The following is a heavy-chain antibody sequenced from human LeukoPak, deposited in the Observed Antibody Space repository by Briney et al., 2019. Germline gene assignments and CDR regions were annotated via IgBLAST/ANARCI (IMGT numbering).Heavy chain of an antibody. V-gene: IGHV1-8*03. J-gene: IGHJ5*02. D-gene: IGHD2/OR15-2a*01. Sequence: ASVKVSCKASGYTFTSYDINWVRQATGQGLEWMGWMNPNSGNTGYAQKFQGRVTITRNTSISTAYMELSSLRSDDTAVYHCARVPCILSTCSPINRFDPWGQGTLVTVSS. CDR1: GYTFTSYD. CDR2: MNPNSGNT. CDR3: ARVPCILSTCSPINRFDP.